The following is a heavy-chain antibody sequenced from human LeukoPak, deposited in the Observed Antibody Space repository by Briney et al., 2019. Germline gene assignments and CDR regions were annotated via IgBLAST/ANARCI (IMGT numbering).Heavy chain of an antibody. D-gene: IGHD5-24*01. CDR2: ISYDGSNK. J-gene: IGHJ4*02. CDR1: GFTFSSYA. Sequence: GGSLRLSCAASGFTFSSYAMHWVRQAPGKGLEWVAVISYDGSNKYYADSVKGRFTISRDNSKNTLYLQMNSLRAEDTAVYYCAKDRDGYNPPLDYWGQGTLVTVSS. CDR3: AKDRDGYNPPLDY. V-gene: IGHV3-30-3*01.